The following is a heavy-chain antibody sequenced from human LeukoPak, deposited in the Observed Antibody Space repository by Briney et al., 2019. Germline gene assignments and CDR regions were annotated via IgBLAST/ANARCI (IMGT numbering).Heavy chain of an antibody. CDR3: AKDRQQLGPDYFDY. J-gene: IGHJ4*02. CDR2: ISYDGSNK. CDR1: GFTFSSYG. Sequence: GGSLRLSCAASGFTFSSYGMHWVRQAPGKGLQWVAVISYDGSNKYYADSVKGRFTISRDNSKNTLYLQMNSLRAEDTAVYYCAKDRQQLGPDYFDYWGQGTLVTVSS. V-gene: IGHV3-30*18. D-gene: IGHD6-13*01.